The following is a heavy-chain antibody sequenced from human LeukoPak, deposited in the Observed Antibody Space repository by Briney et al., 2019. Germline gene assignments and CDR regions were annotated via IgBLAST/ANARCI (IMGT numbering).Heavy chain of an antibody. CDR3: ARLRGLIDH. CDR1: GFIFSDHY. D-gene: IGHD3-10*01. CDR2: INSDSTTV. J-gene: IGHJ4*02. Sequence: GGSLRLSCAASGFIFSDHYTSWIRQAPGKGLEGVAYINSDSTTVYYADSVKGRFTVSRDNAKNSLYLQMNSLGVDDTAVYYCARLRGLIDHWGQGALVTVSS. V-gene: IGHV3-11*01.